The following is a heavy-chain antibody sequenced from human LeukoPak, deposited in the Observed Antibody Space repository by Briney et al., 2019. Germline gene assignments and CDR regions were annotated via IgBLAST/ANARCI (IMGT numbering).Heavy chain of an antibody. D-gene: IGHD6-19*01. CDR1: GFTFSNFW. CDR3: AKVIFIAVAGTDPDAFDI. CDR2: INRDGSTT. J-gene: IGHJ3*02. V-gene: IGHV3-74*01. Sequence: GGSLRLSCAASGFTFSNFWMHWVRQAPGKGLVWVSRINRDGSTTDYADSVKGRFTISRDNAKNTLYLQMNSLRAEDTAVYYCAKVIFIAVAGTDPDAFDIWGQGTMVTVSS.